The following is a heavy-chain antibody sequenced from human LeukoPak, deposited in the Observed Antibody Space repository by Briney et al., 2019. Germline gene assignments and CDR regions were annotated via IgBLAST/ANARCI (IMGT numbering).Heavy chain of an antibody. CDR2: ISSSSSHT. Sequence: GGSLRLSCAASGFIFSTYSMNWVRQAPGKGLEWVSSISSSSSHTYYTDSVKGRFTISRDDTKNALYLQMSSLRAEDTAVYYCANARVGVLTPTFDSWGQGTLVTVSS. CDR3: ANARVGVLTPTFDS. V-gene: IGHV3-21*01. CDR1: GFIFSTYS. J-gene: IGHJ4*02. D-gene: IGHD3-10*01.